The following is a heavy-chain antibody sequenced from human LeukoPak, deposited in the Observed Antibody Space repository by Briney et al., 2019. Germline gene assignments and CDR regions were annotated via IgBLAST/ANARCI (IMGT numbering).Heavy chain of an antibody. CDR3: ARGDYDFWPDY. V-gene: IGHV3-74*01. CDR2: INSDGSST. Sequence: GGSLRLSCAASGFTFSSYWMHWVRQAPGKGLVWVSRINSDGSSTSYADSVKGRFTISRDNAKNTLYLQMNSLRAEDTAVYCCARGDYDFWPDYWGQGTLVTVSS. D-gene: IGHD3-3*01. J-gene: IGHJ4*02. CDR1: GFTFSSYW.